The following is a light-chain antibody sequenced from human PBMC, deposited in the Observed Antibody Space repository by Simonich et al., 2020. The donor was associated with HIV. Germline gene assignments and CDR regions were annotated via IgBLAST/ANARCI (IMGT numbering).Light chain of an antibody. V-gene: IGKV3-15*01. CDR1: QSISNY. CDR3: QQYDDWLLLT. Sequence: EIVMTQSPATLSVSPGERATHSCTASQSISNYLAWYKQKPGQSPRLLIFVASIRATGIPARFSGSGSGTEFTLTITSMQSEDFAIYYCQQYDDWLLLTFGGGTKVEI. CDR2: VAS. J-gene: IGKJ4*01.